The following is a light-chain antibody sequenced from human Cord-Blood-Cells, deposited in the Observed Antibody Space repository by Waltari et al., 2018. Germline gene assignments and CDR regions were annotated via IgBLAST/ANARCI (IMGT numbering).Light chain of an antibody. Sequence: IVLTQSPLTQSFSQGVCATLPCRASQSVTSYLAWYHQKPGQAPRLLIYDASNRATGIPARFSGSGSGTDFTLTISSLEPEDFAVYYCQQRSNWPPITFGQGTRLEIK. V-gene: IGKV3-11*01. J-gene: IGKJ5*01. CDR1: QSVTSY. CDR3: QQRSNWPPIT. CDR2: DAS.